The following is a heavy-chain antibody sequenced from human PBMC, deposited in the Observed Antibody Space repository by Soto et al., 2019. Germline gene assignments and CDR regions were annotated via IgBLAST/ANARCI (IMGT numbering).Heavy chain of an antibody. CDR3: ARTRSFALGFYFDGMDV. D-gene: IGHD3-16*01. V-gene: IGHV5-51*01. CDR1: GYSFASYR. Sequence: GESLNIPLQGPGYSFASYRIRWVRQMPGKDLEWMGIIYPGDSDTRYSPSFQGQGTISANHSLRTAYLQCTSLKASDTGLYLFARTRSFALGFYFDGMDVWGQGTTVTVSS. J-gene: IGHJ6*02. CDR2: IYPGDSDT.